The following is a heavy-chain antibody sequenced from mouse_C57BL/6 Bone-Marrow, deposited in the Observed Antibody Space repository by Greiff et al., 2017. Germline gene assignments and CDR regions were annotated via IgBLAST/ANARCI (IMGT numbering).Heavy chain of an antibody. CDR1: GYSFTDYS. D-gene: IGHD2-4*01. Sequence: VQLKESGPELVKPGASVKISCKASGYSFTDYSMNWVKQSTGRRLEWIGVINPNDGNTSYNQKFKSKATLTVDQSSSTAYMQLNSLRSEDSAVYSCARGYDDDYAIDYWGQGTSVTVSS. V-gene: IGHV1-39*01. CDR3: ARGYDDDYAIDY. J-gene: IGHJ4*01. CDR2: INPNDGNT.